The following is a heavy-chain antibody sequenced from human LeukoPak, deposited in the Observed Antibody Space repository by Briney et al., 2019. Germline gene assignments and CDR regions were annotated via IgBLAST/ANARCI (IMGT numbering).Heavy chain of an antibody. V-gene: IGHV4-34*01. CDR2: VNHSGDT. D-gene: IGHD3-10*01. J-gene: IGHJ6*03. CDR3: ARGDPKTVVQGVLGIKYHYYYMDV. CDR1: GGSFSGYY. Sequence: PSETLSLTCAVYGGSFSGYYWSWIRQPPGKGLEWIGEVNHSGDTNYNPALKSRVTISVDTSNNQFSLKLSSVTDADTSVYYCARGDPKTVVQGVLGIKYHYYYMDVWGKGTTVTASS.